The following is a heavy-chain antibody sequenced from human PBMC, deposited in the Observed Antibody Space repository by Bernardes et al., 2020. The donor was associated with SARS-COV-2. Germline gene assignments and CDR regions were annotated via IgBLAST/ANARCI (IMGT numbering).Heavy chain of an antibody. D-gene: IGHD4-17*01. Sequence: SRGMMYPCDSDTKYSPSFQGRVTISADKSVNTAYLQWSSLKASDTAIYYCARRRYGDFGVDVWGQGTTFTDSS. J-gene: IGHJ6*02. CDR2: MYPCDSDT. CDR3: ARRRYGDFGVDV. V-gene: IGHV5-51*01.